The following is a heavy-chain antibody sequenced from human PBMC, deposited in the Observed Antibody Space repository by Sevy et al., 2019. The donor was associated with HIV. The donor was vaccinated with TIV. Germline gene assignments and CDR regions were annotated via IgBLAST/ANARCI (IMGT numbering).Heavy chain of an antibody. CDR3: AKNTAAAGVGGFHY. V-gene: IGHV3-30*02. D-gene: IGHD6-13*01. J-gene: IGHJ4*02. CDR2: IDFDGSDK. CDR1: GFTFSHYA. Sequence: GGSLRLSCAASGFTFSHYALHWVRQAPGKGLDWLAFIDFDGSDKYYADSVKGRFTISRDNSKNTLYLQMNSLRVEDTAVYFCAKNTAAAGVGGFHYWGQGTLVTVSS.